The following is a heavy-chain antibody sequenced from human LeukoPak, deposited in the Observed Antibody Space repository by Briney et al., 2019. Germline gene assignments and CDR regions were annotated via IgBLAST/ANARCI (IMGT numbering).Heavy chain of an antibody. CDR2: IYYSGST. D-gene: IGHD3-3*01. V-gene: IGHV4-59*12. J-gene: IGHJ5*02. Sequence: SETLSLTCTVSGGSISSYYWSWLRQPPGKGLEWIGYIYYSGSTNYNPSLKSRVTISVDTSKNRFSLKLSSVTAADTAVYYCARDRYDFWSGYYTRADWFDPWGQGTLVTVSS. CDR3: ARDRYDFWSGYYTRADWFDP. CDR1: GGSISSYY.